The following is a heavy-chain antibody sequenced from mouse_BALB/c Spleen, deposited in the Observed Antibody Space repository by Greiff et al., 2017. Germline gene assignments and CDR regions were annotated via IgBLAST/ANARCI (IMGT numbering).Heavy chain of an antibody. Sequence: QVQLQQSGAELAKPGASVKMSCKASGYTFTSYWMHWVKQRPGQGLEWIGYINPSTGYTEYNQKFKDKATLTADKSSSTAYMQLSSLTSEDSAVYYCARHYYGPGAYWGQGTLVTVSA. J-gene: IGHJ3*01. D-gene: IGHD1-2*01. V-gene: IGHV1-7*01. CDR1: GYTFTSYW. CDR2: INPSTGYT. CDR3: ARHYYGPGAY.